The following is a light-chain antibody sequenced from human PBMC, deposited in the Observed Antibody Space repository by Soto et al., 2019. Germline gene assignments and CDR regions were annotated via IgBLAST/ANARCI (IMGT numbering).Light chain of an antibody. CDR1: QDISND. Sequence: AIQMTQSPSSLSASVGDRVTITCRASQDISNDLGWYQEKPGQAPKLLIYAASNLQSGVPSRFSGSGSGKDFTLTIRSLQPEDFATYYCPQDYNYPWTFGQGTKVEI. V-gene: IGKV1-6*01. CDR2: AAS. CDR3: PQDYNYPWT. J-gene: IGKJ1*01.